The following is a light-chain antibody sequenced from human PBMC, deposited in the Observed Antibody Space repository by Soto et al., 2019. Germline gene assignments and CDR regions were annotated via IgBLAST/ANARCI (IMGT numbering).Light chain of an antibody. CDR3: SSYTSSTTYV. CDR2: DVS. CDR1: SSDVGGYNY. Sequence: QSALTQPASVSASPGQSIAISCTGSSSDVGGYNYVSWYQQHPGKAPKLMIYDVSNRPSGVSNRFSGSKSGNTASLTISGLQDEDEADYYCSSYTSSTTYVFGAGTKLTVL. J-gene: IGLJ1*01. V-gene: IGLV2-14*01.